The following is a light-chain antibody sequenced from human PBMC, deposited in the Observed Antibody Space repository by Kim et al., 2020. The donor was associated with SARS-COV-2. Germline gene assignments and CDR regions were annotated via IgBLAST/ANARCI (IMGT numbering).Light chain of an antibody. CDR2: DVN. CDR3: CSYAGTYTYV. V-gene: IGLV2-11*01. Sequence: YDYVSWYQQHPGKAPKLMIYDVNKRPSGVPDRFSGSKSGNTASLTISELQAEDEADYYCCSYAGTYTYVFGIGTKVTVL. J-gene: IGLJ1*01. CDR1: YDY.